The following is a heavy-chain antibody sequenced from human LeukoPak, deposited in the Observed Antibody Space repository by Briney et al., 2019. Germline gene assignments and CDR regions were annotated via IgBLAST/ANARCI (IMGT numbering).Heavy chain of an antibody. J-gene: IGHJ4*02. CDR1: GYTFTDYY. V-gene: IGHV1-2*02. CDR2: INLNSGGT. D-gene: IGHD2-15*01. Sequence: GASVKVSCKASGYTFTDYYMHWVRQAPGQGLEWMGWINLNSGGTNFAQRFQGRVTMTRDTSISTAYMDLSGLISDDTAVYYCARDAGYCTGGSCWYFDHWGQGTLVTVSS. CDR3: ARDAGYCTGGSCWYFDH.